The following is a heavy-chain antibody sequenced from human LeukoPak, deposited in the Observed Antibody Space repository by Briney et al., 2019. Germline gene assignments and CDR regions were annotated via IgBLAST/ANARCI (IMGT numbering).Heavy chain of an antibody. J-gene: IGHJ4*02. CDR1: GFTFDDYA. D-gene: IGHD4-17*01. Sequence: GRSLRLSCAASGFTFDDYAMHWVRQAPGKGLEWVSGISWNSGSIGYADSVKGRFTISRDNAKNSLYLQMNSLRAEDTAVYYCARDLGTTVTTYLDYWGQGTLVTVSS. CDR3: ARDLGTTVTTYLDY. CDR2: ISWNSGSI. V-gene: IGHV3-9*01.